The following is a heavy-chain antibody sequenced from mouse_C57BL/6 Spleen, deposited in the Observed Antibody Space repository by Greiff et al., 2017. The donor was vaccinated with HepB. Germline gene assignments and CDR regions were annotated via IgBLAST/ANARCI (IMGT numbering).Heavy chain of an antibody. D-gene: IGHD1-1*01. CDR2: IDPSDSYT. CDR1: GYTFNSYW. V-gene: IGHV1-69*01. J-gene: IGHJ4*01. CDR3: ARRGDYYGTGMDY. Sequence: QVQLQQPGAELVMPGASVKLSCKASGYTFNSYWMHWVKQRPGQGLEWIGEIDPSDSYTNYNQKFKGKSTLTVDKSSSTAYMQLSSLTSEDSAVYYCARRGDYYGTGMDYWGQGTSVTVSS.